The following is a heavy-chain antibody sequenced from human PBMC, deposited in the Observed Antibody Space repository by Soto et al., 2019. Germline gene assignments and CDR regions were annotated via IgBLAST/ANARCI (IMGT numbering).Heavy chain of an antibody. CDR3: ARVGVRLVVVAATPRDYYYGMDV. J-gene: IGHJ6*02. D-gene: IGHD2-15*01. Sequence: QVQLQQWGAGLLKPSETLSLTCAVYGGSFSGYYWSWIRQPPGKGLEWLGEINHSGSTNYNPSLNRRVTISVDTTKNQFSLTLSSVTAADTAVYYCARVGVRLVVVAATPRDYYYGMDVWGQGTTVTVSS. CDR1: GGSFSGYY. V-gene: IGHV4-34*01. CDR2: INHSGST.